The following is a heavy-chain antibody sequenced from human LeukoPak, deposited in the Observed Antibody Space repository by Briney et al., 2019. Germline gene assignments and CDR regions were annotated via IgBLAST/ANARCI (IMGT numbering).Heavy chain of an antibody. V-gene: IGHV3-15*01. J-gene: IGHJ4*02. Sequence: GGSLRLSCAASGFTFSNAWMSWVRQAPGKGREWVGRIKSKTDGGTTDYAAPVKGRFTISRDDSKNTLYLQMNSLKTEDTAVYYCTTDSSGWYPPLWYWGQGTLVTVSS. D-gene: IGHD6-19*01. CDR1: GFTFSNAW. CDR2: IKSKTDGGTT. CDR3: TTDSSGWYPPLWY.